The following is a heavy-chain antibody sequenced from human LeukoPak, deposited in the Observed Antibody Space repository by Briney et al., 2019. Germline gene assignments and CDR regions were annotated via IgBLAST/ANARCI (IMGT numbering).Heavy chain of an antibody. CDR2: ISGSGGST. CDR3: AKGSLLYSSSWSYFDY. V-gene: IGHV3-23*01. Sequence: GGSLRLSCAASGFTFSSYAMSWVRQAPGKGLEWVSAISGSGGSTYYADSVKGRFTISRDNSKNTLYLQMNSLRAECTAVYYCAKGSLLYSSSWSYFDYWGQGTLVTVSS. D-gene: IGHD6-13*01. J-gene: IGHJ4*02. CDR1: GFTFSSYA.